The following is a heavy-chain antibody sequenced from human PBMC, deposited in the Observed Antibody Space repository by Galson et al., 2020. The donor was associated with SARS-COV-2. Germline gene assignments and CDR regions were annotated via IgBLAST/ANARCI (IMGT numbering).Heavy chain of an antibody. CDR1: GGSISSYY. CDR2: IYYSGST. CDR3: ASGGYAFRSGYYSFDY. D-gene: IGHD3-22*01. V-gene: IGHV4-59*08. Sequence: ETSETLSLTCTVSGGSISSYYWSWIRQPPGKGLEWIGYIYYSGSTNYNPSLKSRVTISVDTSKNQFSLKLSSVTAADTAVYYCASGGYAFRSGYYSFDYWGQGTLVTVSS. J-gene: IGHJ4*02.